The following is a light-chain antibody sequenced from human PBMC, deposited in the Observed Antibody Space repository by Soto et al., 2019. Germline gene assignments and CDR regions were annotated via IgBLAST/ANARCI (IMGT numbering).Light chain of an antibody. J-gene: IGKJ4*01. Sequence: DIQMTQSPSSLSASVGDRVTITCRASRGISNYLAWFQQKPGKVPRFLIYAASSLQSGVPSRFSGSGFGTEFTLTISSLQPEDFATYYCLQHNTYPLTFGGGTK. CDR1: RGISNY. CDR3: LQHNTYPLT. V-gene: IGKV1-17*03. CDR2: AAS.